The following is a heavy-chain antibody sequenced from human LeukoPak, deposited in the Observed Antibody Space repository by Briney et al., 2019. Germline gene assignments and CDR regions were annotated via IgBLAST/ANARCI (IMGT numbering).Heavy chain of an antibody. CDR2: INPNSGGT. D-gene: IGHD1/OR15-1a*01. Sequence: ASVKVSCKASGYTFTGYYMHWVRQAPGQGLEWMGWINPNSGGTNYAQKFQGRVTMTRDTSISTAYMELSSLRSEDTAVYYCARQNNRDYYYYYMDVWGKGTTVTVSS. CDR3: ARQNNRDYYYYYMDV. CDR1: GYTFTGYY. J-gene: IGHJ6*03. V-gene: IGHV1-2*02.